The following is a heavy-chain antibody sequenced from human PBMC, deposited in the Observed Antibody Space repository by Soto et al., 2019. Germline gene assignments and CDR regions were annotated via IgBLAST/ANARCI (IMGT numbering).Heavy chain of an antibody. CDR1: GYTFTAYY. CDR2: INPNSGGK. D-gene: IGHD3-22*01. J-gene: IGHJ4*02. Sequence: GASVKVSCKASGYTFTAYYMHWVRQAPGQGLEWMGWINPNSGGKNYAQKFQGRVTMTRDTSISTAYMELSRLRSDDTAVYYCARVHYDSVPADYWGQGTQVTVSS. V-gene: IGHV1-2*02. CDR3: ARVHYDSVPADY.